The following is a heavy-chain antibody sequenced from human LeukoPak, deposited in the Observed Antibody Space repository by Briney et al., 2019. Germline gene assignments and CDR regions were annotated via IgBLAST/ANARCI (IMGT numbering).Heavy chain of an antibody. CDR3: ARGRIAMIVVAHSFYYGMDV. J-gene: IGHJ6*02. V-gene: IGHV4-34*01. CDR1: GGSFSDYY. D-gene: IGHD3-22*01. Sequence: SETLSLTCAVYGGSFSDYYWTWIRQSPGKGLEWMGEINDHSGNTNYNPSLNSRVSISLEKSKNQLSLELRSVTAADTAVYYCARGRIAMIVVAHSFYYGMDVWGQGTAVTVSS. CDR2: INDHSGNT.